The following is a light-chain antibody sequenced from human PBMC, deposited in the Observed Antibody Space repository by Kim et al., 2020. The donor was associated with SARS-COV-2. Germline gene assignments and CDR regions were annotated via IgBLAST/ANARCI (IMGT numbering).Light chain of an antibody. CDR3: QSYDSSNHYV. J-gene: IGLJ1*01. CDR2: EDK. V-gene: IGLV6-57*03. CDR1: TGRIASNC. Sequence: TLRTGYTQVTGRIASNCVQWYQQRLGRAPTTVLYEDKQGPSGVPDRCSGYIDSTSSSASLTISRLQTKNEADYYWQSYDSSNHYVFGTGTNVTVL.